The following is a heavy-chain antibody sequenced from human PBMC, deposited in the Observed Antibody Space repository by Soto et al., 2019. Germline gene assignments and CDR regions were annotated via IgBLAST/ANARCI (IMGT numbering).Heavy chain of an antibody. J-gene: IGHJ6*02. D-gene: IGHD6-13*01. CDR3: ARDRRYSSSWENYYYYGMDV. V-gene: IGHV3-30-3*01. CDR1: GFTFSSYA. CDR2: ISYDGSNK. Sequence: QVQLVESGGGVVQPGRSLRLSCAASGFTFSSYAMHWVRQAPGTGLEWVAVISYDGSNKYYADSVKGRFTISRDNSKNTLYLQMNSLRAEDTAVYYCARDRRYSSSWENYYYYGMDVWGQGTTVTVSS.